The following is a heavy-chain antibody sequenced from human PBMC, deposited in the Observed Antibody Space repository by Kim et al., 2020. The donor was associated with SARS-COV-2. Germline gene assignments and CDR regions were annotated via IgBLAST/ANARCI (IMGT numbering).Heavy chain of an antibody. J-gene: IGHJ4*02. V-gene: IGHV3-21*01. D-gene: IGHD6-13*01. CDR2: ISSSSSYI. CDR3: ARGAVAAAGTMGY. CDR1: GFTFSSYS. Sequence: GGSLRLSCAASGFTFSSYSMNWVRQAPGKGLEWVSSISSSSSYIYYADSVKGRFTISRDNAKNSLYLQMNSLRAEDTAVYYCARGAVAAAGTMGYWGQGTLVTVSS.